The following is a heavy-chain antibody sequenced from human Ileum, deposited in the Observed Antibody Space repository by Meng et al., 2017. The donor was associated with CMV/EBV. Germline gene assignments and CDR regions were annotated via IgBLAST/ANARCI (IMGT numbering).Heavy chain of an antibody. Sequence: VELEAAGPGLGKPSETLSLTCTVSGGSMSSYVVSWIRQPHGKGLEWIGRIYSSGNTNYNPSLKSRVTVSVDTSKNQFYLKMTSVTAADTAVYYCARIPKNGYDYGLDYWGQGTLVTVSS. CDR3: ARIPKNGYDYGLDY. J-gene: IGHJ4*02. V-gene: IGHV4-4*07. CDR2: IYSSGNT. D-gene: IGHD5-12*01. CDR1: GGSMSSYV.